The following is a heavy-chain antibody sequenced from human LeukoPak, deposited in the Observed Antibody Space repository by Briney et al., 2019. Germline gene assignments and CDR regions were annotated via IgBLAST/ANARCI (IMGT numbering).Heavy chain of an antibody. CDR2: INANRGGT. Sequence: ASVKVSCKASGYTFTGYYMHWVRQAPGQGLEWMGWINANRGGTNYAQKFHGRDTMTRDTSISTAYMELSRLRSDDTAVYYCARVGRNDYVWGSYRYSPLDYWGQGTLVTVSS. D-gene: IGHD3-16*02. CDR1: GYTFTGYY. CDR3: ARVGRNDYVWGSYRYSPLDY. J-gene: IGHJ4*02. V-gene: IGHV1-2*02.